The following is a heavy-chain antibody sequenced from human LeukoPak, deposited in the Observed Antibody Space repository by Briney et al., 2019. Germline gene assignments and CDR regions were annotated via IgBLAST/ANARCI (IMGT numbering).Heavy chain of an antibody. CDR1: GGSISSYY. CDR3: AREYYYGSGTRGPHAFDI. Sequence: SETLSLTCTVSGGSISSYYWSWIRQPPGKGLEWIGRIYTSGSTSYNPSLKSRVTMSVDTSKNQFSLKLSSVTAADTAVYYCAREYYYGSGTRGPHAFDIWGQGTMVTVSS. J-gene: IGHJ3*02. V-gene: IGHV4-4*07. CDR2: IYTSGST. D-gene: IGHD3-10*01.